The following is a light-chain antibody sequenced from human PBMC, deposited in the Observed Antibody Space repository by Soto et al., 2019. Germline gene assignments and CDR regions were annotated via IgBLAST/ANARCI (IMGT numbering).Light chain of an antibody. Sequence: QSALTQPTSASGSPGQSVTISCTGTSSDVGGYNYVSWYQQHPGKAPKLMIYEVNKRPSGVPDRFSGSKSGNTASLTVSGLQTEDEADYYCSSYGGSNNLDFGTGTKVTVL. CDR2: EVN. V-gene: IGLV2-8*01. CDR1: SSDVGGYNY. CDR3: SSYGGSNNLD. J-gene: IGLJ1*01.